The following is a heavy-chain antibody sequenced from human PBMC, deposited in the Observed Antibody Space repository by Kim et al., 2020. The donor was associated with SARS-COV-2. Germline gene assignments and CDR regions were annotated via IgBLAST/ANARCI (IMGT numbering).Heavy chain of an antibody. CDR2: MNDSGNT. J-gene: IGHJ4*02. CDR1: GGSFSGYY. CDR3: ARAVAGSFPTDS. Sequence: SETLSLTCAVYGGSFSGYYWSWIRQPPGKGLEWIGEMNDSGNTNYNPSLKSRVTISVDTSKNQFSLKLSSVTAADKAVYYCARAVAGSFPTDSWGQGTLVTVSS. D-gene: IGHD6-19*01. V-gene: IGHV4-34*01.